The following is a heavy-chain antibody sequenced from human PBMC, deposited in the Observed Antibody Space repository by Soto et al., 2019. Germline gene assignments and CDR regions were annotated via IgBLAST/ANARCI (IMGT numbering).Heavy chain of an antibody. CDR2: FDPADPET. J-gene: IGHJ5*02. CDR3: AIGGERYNYGIA. V-gene: IGHV1-24*01. Sequence: QVQLVQSGAEVKKPGASVKVSCKVSGFTLSKSSMHWVRQAPGKGLEWMGGFDPADPETIYAQKFQGRVTMTEDTSTDTAYKELSSLRSEDTAVYFCAIGGERYNYGIAWGQGTLVTVSS. D-gene: IGHD5-18*01. CDR1: GFTLSKSS.